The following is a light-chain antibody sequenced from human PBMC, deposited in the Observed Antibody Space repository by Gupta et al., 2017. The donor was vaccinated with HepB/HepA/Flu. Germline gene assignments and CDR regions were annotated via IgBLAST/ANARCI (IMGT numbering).Light chain of an antibody. CDR3: QQYGSSQYT. CDR2: SVS. CDR1: QSVPRGY. V-gene: IGKV3-20*01. J-gene: IGKJ2*01. Sequence: EIVLTQSPGTLSLSPGERASLSCRASQSVPRGYLAWYQQKLGQASRLLIYSVSSRAAGIPDRFNGRGSETDFTLTISRLEPEDFAVYYCQQYGSSQYTFGQGTRLEIK.